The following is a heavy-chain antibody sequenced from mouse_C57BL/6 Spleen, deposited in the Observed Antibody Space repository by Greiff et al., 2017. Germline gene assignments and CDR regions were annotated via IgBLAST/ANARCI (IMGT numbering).Heavy chain of an antibody. V-gene: IGHV1-15*01. CDR1: GYTFTDYE. CDR2: IDPETGGT. CDR3: TRFYYSKGGHAMDY. Sequence: QVQLKESGAELVRPGASVTLSCKASGYTFTDYEMHWVKQTPVHGLEWIGAIDPETGGTAYNQKFKGKAILTADKSSSTAYMELRSLTSEDSAVYYCTRFYYSKGGHAMDYWGQGTSVTVSS. J-gene: IGHJ4*01. D-gene: IGHD2-5*01.